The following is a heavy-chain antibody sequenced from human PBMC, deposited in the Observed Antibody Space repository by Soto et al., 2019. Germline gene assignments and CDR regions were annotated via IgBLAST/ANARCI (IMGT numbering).Heavy chain of an antibody. Sequence: QVQLVQSGAEVKKPGASVKVSCKASGYTFTSYAMHWVRQAPGQRLEWMGWINAGNGNTKYSQKFQGRVTITRDTSASTAYMELSSLRSEDTAGYYCARGLNGYSHYFDYWGQGTLVTVSS. D-gene: IGHD5-18*01. CDR1: GYTFTSYA. J-gene: IGHJ4*02. CDR3: ARGLNGYSHYFDY. CDR2: INAGNGNT. V-gene: IGHV1-3*01.